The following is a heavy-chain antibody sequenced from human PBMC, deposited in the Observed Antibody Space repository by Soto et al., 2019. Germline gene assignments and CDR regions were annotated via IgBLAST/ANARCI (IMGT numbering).Heavy chain of an antibody. CDR1: GCSISSYY. D-gene: IGHD6-6*01. Sequence: PSETLSLTCTVSGCSISSYYWSWIRQPPGKGLEWIGYIYYSGSTNYNPSLKSRVTISVDTSKNQFSLKLSSVTAADTAVYYCARVGTIAARPIYYYYMDVWGKGTTVTVSS. CDR2: IYYSGST. CDR3: ARVGTIAARPIYYYYMDV. V-gene: IGHV4-59*01. J-gene: IGHJ6*03.